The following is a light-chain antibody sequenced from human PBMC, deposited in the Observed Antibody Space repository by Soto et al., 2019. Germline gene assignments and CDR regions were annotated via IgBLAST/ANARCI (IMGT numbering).Light chain of an antibody. CDR1: QSLLQSNGYNY. Sequence: DIVMTQSPLSLPVTPGEPASISCSSSQSLLQSNGYNYLDWYLQKPGQSPPLLIFFGSYRASGVPCRFSGSGSGTDFTLKIRSVEAEDVGIYYCMESQQTRPTFGQGTRVEIK. V-gene: IGKV2-28*01. CDR2: FGS. J-gene: IGKJ1*01. CDR3: MESQQTRPT.